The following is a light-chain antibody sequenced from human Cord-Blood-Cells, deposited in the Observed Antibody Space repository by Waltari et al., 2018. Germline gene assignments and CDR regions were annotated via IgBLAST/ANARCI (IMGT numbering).Light chain of an antibody. V-gene: IGKV3-20*01. CDR1: QSVSSSY. CDR2: GAS. J-gene: IGKJ3*01. Sequence: EIVLTQSPGTLSLSPGERATLSCRASQSVSSSYLAWYQQKPGQAPRLLVYGASSMTTGIPDRLSGSGSGTDFTLTISKLEPEDFSVYYCQQYGSSPFTFGPGTKVDIK. CDR3: QQYGSSPFT.